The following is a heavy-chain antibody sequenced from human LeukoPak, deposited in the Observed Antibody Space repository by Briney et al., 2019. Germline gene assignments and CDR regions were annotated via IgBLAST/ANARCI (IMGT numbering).Heavy chain of an antibody. CDR3: ARREGSGSYYVGAFDI. CDR1: GYSFTSYW. V-gene: IGHV5-51*01. CDR2: IYPGDSDT. J-gene: IGHJ3*02. D-gene: IGHD3-10*01. Sequence: GESLKISCKGSGYSFTSYWIGWVRQMPGKGLEWTGIIYPGDSDTRYSPSFQGQVTISVDKAISTAYLQWSSLKASDNAMYYCARREGSGSYYVGAFDIWGQGTMVTVSS.